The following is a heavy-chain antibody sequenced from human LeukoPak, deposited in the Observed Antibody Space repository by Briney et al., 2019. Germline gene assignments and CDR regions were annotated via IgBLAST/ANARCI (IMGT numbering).Heavy chain of an antibody. D-gene: IGHD5/OR15-5a*01. V-gene: IGHV1-2*02. CDR1: GYTFRGHY. Sequence: VASVKVSCKASGYTFRGHYIHWLRQAPGQGLEWMGWINPNNGDTKYAQKFQGRVSMTRDTSITTAYMEMSRLRSDDTAVYYCASVYEDYFDYWGQGTLVTVSS. CDR2: INPNNGDT. J-gene: IGHJ4*02. CDR3: ASVYEDYFDY.